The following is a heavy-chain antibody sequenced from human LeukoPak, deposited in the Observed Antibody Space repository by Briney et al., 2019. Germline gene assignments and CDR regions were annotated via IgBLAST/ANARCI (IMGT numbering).Heavy chain of an antibody. D-gene: IGHD2-15*01. CDR2: ISGSGGST. CDR1: GFTFSSYA. V-gene: IGHV3-23*01. Sequence: PGGSLRLSCAASGFTFSSYAMSWVRQAPGKGLEWVSAISGSGGSTYYADSVKGRFTISRDNSKNTLYLQMNSLRAEDTAVYYCAKEDIVVLVAATPLFDYWGQGTLVTVSS. J-gene: IGHJ4*02. CDR3: AKEDIVVLVAATPLFDY.